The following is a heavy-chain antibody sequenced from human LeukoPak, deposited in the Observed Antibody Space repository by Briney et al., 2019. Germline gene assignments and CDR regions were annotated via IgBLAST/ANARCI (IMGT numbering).Heavy chain of an antibody. V-gene: IGHV4-34*01. CDR1: GGSFSGYY. Sequence: SETLSLTCAVYGGSFSGYYWSWIRQPPGKGLEWIGEINHSGSTNYNPSLKSRVTISVDTSKNQFSLKLSSVTAADTAVYYCASTTGPGPEYWGQGTLVTVSS. CDR2: INHSGST. CDR3: ASTTGPGPEY. D-gene: IGHD1-14*01. J-gene: IGHJ4*02.